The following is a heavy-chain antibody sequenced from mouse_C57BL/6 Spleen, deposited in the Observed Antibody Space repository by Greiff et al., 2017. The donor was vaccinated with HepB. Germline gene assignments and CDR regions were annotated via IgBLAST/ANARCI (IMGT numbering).Heavy chain of an antibody. D-gene: IGHD1-1*01. CDR2: INPSNGGT. J-gene: IGHJ3*01. Sequence: VQLQQPGTELVKPGASVKLSCKASGYTFTSYWMHWVKQRPGQGLEWIGNINPSNGGTNYNEKFKSKATLTVDKSSSTTYMQLSSLTSENSAVYYCARKGGGSSYGFAYWGQGTLVTVSA. CDR1: GYTFTSYW. CDR3: ARKGGGSSYGFAY. V-gene: IGHV1-53*01.